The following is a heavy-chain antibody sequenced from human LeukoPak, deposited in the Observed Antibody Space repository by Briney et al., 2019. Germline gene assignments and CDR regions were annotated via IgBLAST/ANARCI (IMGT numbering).Heavy chain of an antibody. CDR2: IYSGDSDT. CDR3: ARQGNSWTRTGFDP. J-gene: IGHJ5*02. V-gene: IGHV5-51*01. D-gene: IGHD6-13*01. Sequence: GGSLKISCKGSGYSFTSYWIGWVRQMRGKGLEWMGIIYSGDSDTRYSPSFQGQVTISADKSISTAYLQWSSLKASDTDMYYCARQGNSWTRTGFDPWGQGTLVTVSS. CDR1: GYSFTSYW.